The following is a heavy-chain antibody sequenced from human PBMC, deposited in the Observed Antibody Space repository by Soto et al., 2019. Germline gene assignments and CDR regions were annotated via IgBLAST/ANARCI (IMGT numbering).Heavy chain of an antibody. CDR2: ISAYNGNT. V-gene: IGHV1-18*01. CDR3: ARDRRPTYYYDSSGYRDWFDP. Sequence: ASVKVSCKASGYTFTSYGISWVRQAPGQGLEWMGWISAYNGNTNYAQKLQGRVTMTTDTSTSTAYMELRSLRSDDTAVYYCARDRRPTYYYDSSGYRDWFDPWGQ. CDR1: GYTFTSYG. J-gene: IGHJ5*02. D-gene: IGHD3-22*01.